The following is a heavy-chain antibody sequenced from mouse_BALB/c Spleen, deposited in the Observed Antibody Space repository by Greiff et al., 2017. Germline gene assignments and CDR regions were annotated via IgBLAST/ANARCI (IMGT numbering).Heavy chain of an antibody. V-gene: IGHV5-15*02. D-gene: IGHD3-2*01. CDR1: GFTFSDYG. CDR3: ARVDSSGYAMDY. Sequence: EVHLVESGGGLVQPGGSRKLSCAASGFTFSDYGMAWVRQAPGKGPEWVAFISNLAYSIYYADTVTGRFTISRENAKNTLYLEMSSLRSEDTAMYYCARVDSSGYAMDYWGQGTSVTVSS. CDR2: ISNLAYSI. J-gene: IGHJ4*01.